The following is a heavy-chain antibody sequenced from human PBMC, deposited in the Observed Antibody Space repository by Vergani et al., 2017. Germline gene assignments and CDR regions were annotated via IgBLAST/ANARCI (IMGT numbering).Heavy chain of an antibody. CDR1: GFTFSNAW. D-gene: IGHD4-17*01. V-gene: IGHV3-15*01. Sequence: EVQLVESGGGLVKPGGSLRLSCAASGFTFSNAWMSWVRQAPGKGLEWVGRIKSKTDGGTTDYAAPVKGRFTISRDDSKNTLYLHMNSLKTEDTAGYYCTTALVTVTTDYWGQGTLVTVSS. CDR3: TTALVTVTTDY. J-gene: IGHJ4*02. CDR2: IKSKTDGGTT.